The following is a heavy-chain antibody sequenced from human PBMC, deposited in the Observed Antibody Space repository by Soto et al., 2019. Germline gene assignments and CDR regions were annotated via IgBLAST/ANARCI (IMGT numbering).Heavy chain of an antibody. D-gene: IGHD2-2*02. CDR2: IIPIFGTA. CDR1: GGTFSSYA. CDR3: ARGPVRYCSSTSCYTAYSSSWYGDY. Sequence: SVKVSCKASGGTFSSYAISWVRQAPGQGLEWMGGIIPIFGTANYAQKFQGRVTITADESTSTAYMELSSLRSEDTVVYYCARGPVRYCSSTSCYTAYSSSWYGDYWGQGTLVTVSS. J-gene: IGHJ4*02. V-gene: IGHV1-69*13.